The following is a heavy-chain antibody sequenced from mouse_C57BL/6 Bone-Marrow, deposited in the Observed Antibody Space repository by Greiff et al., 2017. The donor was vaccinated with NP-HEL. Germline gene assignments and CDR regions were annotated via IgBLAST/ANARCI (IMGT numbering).Heavy chain of an antibody. CDR2: IYPGDGDT. CDR1: GYAFSSSW. CDR3: ARVRGRGFDY. Sequence: QVQLKQSGPELVKPGASVKISCKASGYAFSSSWMNWVKQRPGKGLEWIGRIYPGDGDTNYNGKFKGKATLTADKSSSTAYMQLSSLTSEDSAVYFCARVRGRGFDYWGQGTTLTVSS. J-gene: IGHJ2*01. V-gene: IGHV1-82*01.